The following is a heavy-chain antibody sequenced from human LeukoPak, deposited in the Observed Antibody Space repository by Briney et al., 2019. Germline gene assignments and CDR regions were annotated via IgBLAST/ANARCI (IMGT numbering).Heavy chain of an antibody. D-gene: IGHD6-13*01. Sequence: VGSLRLSCAASGFTFSDYYMRWVRQAPGKGLEGVVYMSSSGNTIYYDDLVKRRFTISRDNAKTSQYLQMNSMRAEDTAVYYCARGGYSSSWYVFYWGQGTLVTVSS. CDR1: GFTFSDYY. V-gene: IGHV3-11*04. CDR2: MSSSGNTI. CDR3: ARGGYSSSWYVFY. J-gene: IGHJ4*02.